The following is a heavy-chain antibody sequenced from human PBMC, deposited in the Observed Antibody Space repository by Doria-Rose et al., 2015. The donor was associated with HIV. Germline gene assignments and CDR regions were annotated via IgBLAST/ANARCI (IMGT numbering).Heavy chain of an antibody. D-gene: IGHD6-25*01. J-gene: IGHJ5*02. V-gene: IGHV4-39*01. CDR3: AKQAVNWFDP. CDR1: GGSVASGTPY. CDR2: IYYSGTT. Sequence: QVQLQESGPGLVKPSETLSLTCTVSGGSVASGTPYWDWIRQTPGKGLEWIGTIYYSGTTYYNPSLRGRVYISLHTSKNQYSLKLISVTAADTGVYYCAKQAVNWFDPWGQGTLVTVSS.